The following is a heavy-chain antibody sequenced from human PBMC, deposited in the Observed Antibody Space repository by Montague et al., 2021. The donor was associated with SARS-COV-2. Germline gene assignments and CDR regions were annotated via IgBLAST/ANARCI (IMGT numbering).Heavy chain of an antibody. J-gene: IGHJ6*02. CDR1: GGSIRNDY. CDR3: ARNPGEYCGMDV. Sequence: SETLSLTCNVSGGSIRNDYWCWIRQPPGKGQEWKWRSYSNGSINYNPSLKIRITLSIDTSKNQLSLRLNSVTAADTDVSYCARNPGEYCGMDVWGQGTTVTVSS. CDR2: SYSNGSI. D-gene: IGHD2/OR15-2a*01. V-gene: IGHV4-4*07.